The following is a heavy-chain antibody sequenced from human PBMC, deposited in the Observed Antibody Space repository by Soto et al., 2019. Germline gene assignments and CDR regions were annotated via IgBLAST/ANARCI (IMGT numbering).Heavy chain of an antibody. D-gene: IGHD6-13*01. CDR3: AKVRRYRSSLTWFDWFDP. CDR1: GCTFSSYA. Sequence: EVQLLESGGGLVQPGGSLRLSCAASGCTFSSYAMSWVRQAPGQGLEWVSAISGSGGSTYYADSVKGRVTISRDNSKNTLYLQMNSLRAEYTAVYYCAKVRRYRSSLTWFDWFDPWGQGTLVTVSS. J-gene: IGHJ5*02. V-gene: IGHV3-23*01. CDR2: ISGSGGST.